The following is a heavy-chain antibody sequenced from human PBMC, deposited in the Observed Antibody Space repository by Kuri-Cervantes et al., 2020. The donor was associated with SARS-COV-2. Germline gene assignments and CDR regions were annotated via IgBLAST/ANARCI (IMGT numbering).Heavy chain of an antibody. D-gene: IGHD2-2*01. V-gene: IGHV3-33*06. J-gene: IGHJ3*02. CDR2: IWYDGSNK. CDR3: AKDCSSTSCDDAFDI. CDR1: GFTFSSYA. Sequence: GGSLRLSCAASGFTFSSYAMHWVRQAPGKGLEWVAVIWYDGSNKYYADSVKGRFTISRDNSKNTLYLQMNSLRAEDTAVYYCAKDCSSTSCDDAFDIWGQGTMVTVSS.